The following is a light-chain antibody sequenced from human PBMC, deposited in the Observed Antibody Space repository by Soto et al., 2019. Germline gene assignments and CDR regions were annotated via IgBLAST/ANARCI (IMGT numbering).Light chain of an antibody. CDR3: QSYDISLHNYV. CDR1: TSNIGAPYD. Sequence: QSVLTQPPSVSGAPGQRVSISCTGSTSNIGAPYDVHWYQHLPGTAPKLLIYGDNNRPSGVPDRFSGSKSGTSASLPITRLQAEDEADYYCQSYDISLHNYVFGTGTKLTVL. CDR2: GDN. V-gene: IGLV1-40*01. J-gene: IGLJ1*01.